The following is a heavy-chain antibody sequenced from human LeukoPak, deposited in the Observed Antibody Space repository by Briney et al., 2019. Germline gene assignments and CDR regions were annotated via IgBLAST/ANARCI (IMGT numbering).Heavy chain of an antibody. J-gene: IGHJ5*02. CDR3: ARDHRQVNNWFDP. CDR1: GYTFATYG. V-gene: IGHV1-18*01. Sequence: GASVKVSCKASGYTFATYGIAWVRQAPGQGLEWVGWISAYNANTNYAQKFQGRVTMTTDTSTSTAYMELRGLRSDDTAVYYCARDHRQVNNWFDPWGQGTLVTVSS. CDR2: ISAYNANT.